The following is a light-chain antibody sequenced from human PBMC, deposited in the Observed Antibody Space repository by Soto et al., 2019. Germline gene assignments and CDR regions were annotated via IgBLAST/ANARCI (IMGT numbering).Light chain of an antibody. J-gene: IGKJ4*01. CDR1: QTINSW. CDR2: KAS. Sequence: DIQMTQSPSTLSASVGDRVTITCRASQTINSWLAWYQQKPGEAPKLLIYKASTLHTGVPSRFSGSGSGTEFTLIISCLQPDDFATYYCQQYNSYSSLTFGGGTKVEIK. V-gene: IGKV1-5*03. CDR3: QQYNSYSSLT.